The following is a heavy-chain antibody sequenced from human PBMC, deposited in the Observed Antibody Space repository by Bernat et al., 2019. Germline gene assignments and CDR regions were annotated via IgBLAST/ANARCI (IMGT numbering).Heavy chain of an antibody. J-gene: IGHJ4*02. Sequence: EVQLVESGGGLVKPGGSLRLSCAASGFTFSDHYMDWVRQAPGKGLEWVGRTRNKANSHTTEYAASVKGRFTISRDDSKNSLYLQMNSLKTEDTAVYYCAASYGDYRDFDYWGQGALVTVSS. D-gene: IGHD4-17*01. CDR2: TRNKANSHTT. V-gene: IGHV3-72*01. CDR3: AASYGDYRDFDY. CDR1: GFTFSDHY.